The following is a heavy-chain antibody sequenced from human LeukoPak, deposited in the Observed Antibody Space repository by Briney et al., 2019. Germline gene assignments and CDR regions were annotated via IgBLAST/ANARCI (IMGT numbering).Heavy chain of an antibody. Sequence: GGSLRLSCAASGFTFSSYAMGWVRQAPGKGLEWVSAISGSGGTTYYADSVKGRFTISRDSSKNTVYLQMNSLRAEDTAIYYCAKDYTSGWKDFDSWGQGALVTVSS. V-gene: IGHV3-23*01. CDR1: GFTFSSYA. J-gene: IGHJ4*02. CDR3: AKDYTSGWKDFDS. D-gene: IGHD6-19*01. CDR2: ISGSGGTT.